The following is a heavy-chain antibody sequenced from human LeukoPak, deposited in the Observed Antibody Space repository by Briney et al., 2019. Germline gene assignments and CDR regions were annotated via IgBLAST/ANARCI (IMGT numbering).Heavy chain of an antibody. CDR2: IRYDGSNK. CDR3: AKGNLVRGIIYFDY. Sequence: GGSLRLSCAASGFTFSSYGMHWVRQAPGKGLEWVAFIRYDGSNKYYADSVKGRFTISRDNSKNTLYLQMNSLRAEDTAVYYCAKGNLVRGIIYFDYWGQGILGIVSS. CDR1: GFTFSSYG. D-gene: IGHD3-10*01. V-gene: IGHV3-30*02. J-gene: IGHJ4*02.